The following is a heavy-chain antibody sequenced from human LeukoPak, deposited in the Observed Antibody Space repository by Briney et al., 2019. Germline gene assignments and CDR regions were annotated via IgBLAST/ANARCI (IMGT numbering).Heavy chain of an antibody. CDR1: GFTFSSYG. Sequence: GGSLRLSCAASGFTFSSYGMNWVRQAPGKGLEWVSSISSSSSYIYYADSVKGRFTISRDNAKNSLYLQMNSLRAEDTAVYYCARVPQLQGVPVYWYFDLWGRGTLVTVSS. V-gene: IGHV3-21*01. CDR3: ARVPQLQGVPVYWYFDL. J-gene: IGHJ2*01. D-gene: IGHD1-1*01. CDR2: ISSSSSYI.